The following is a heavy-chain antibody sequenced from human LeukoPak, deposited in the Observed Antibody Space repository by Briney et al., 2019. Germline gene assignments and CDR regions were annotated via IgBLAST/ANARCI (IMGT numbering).Heavy chain of an antibody. CDR3: ARDPTNTSGRYAYHDY. Sequence: VASVKVSCKASGYTFTGYYMHWVRQAPGQGLEWMGWINPNSGGTNYAQKFQGRVTMTRDTSTTTAYMELRSLRSDDTALYYCARDPTNTSGRYAYHDYWGQGTLVTVSP. J-gene: IGHJ4*02. D-gene: IGHD6-19*01. V-gene: IGHV1-2*02. CDR1: GYTFTGYY. CDR2: INPNSGGT.